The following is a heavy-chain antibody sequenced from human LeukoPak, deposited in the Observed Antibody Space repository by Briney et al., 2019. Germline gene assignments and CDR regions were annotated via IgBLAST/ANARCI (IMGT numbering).Heavy chain of an antibody. CDR3: ASGFQLEPDY. CDR2: INWSSDMT. D-gene: IGHD1-1*01. CDR1: GFTFDDYG. V-gene: IGHV3-20*04. Sequence: PGGSLRLSCAASGFTFDDYGITWVRQAPGTGLKWRSGINWSSDMTRYADSVKGRFTISRDNVKKSVYLQMNRLRVEDTAFYYCASGFQLEPDYWGQGTLVTVSS. J-gene: IGHJ4*02.